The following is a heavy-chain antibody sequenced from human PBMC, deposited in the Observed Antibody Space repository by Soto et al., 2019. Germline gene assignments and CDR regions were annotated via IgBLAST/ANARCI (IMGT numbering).Heavy chain of an antibody. CDR3: ARDMTPGGFDY. J-gene: IGHJ4*02. Sequence: QVQLQESGPGLVKPSETLSLTCTVSGGSVSSGSYYWTWIRQPPGKVLEWIGYIYYSGSTKYNPSLKSRVTISLDTSKNQFSLKLSSVTAADTAVYYCARDMTPGGFDYWGQGTLVTVSS. V-gene: IGHV4-61*01. CDR1: GGSVSSGSYY. CDR2: IYYSGST. D-gene: IGHD4-4*01.